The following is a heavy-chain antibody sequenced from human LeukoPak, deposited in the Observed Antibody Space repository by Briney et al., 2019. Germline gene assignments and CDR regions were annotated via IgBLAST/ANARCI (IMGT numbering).Heavy chain of an antibody. V-gene: IGHV3-23*01. Sequence: GGSLRLSCAASGFTFSTYAMTWVRQAPGKGLEWVSGISTSGDRTYYADSVKGRFTISRDNSKNTLYLQMNSLRAEDTAEYYCARSAVGTSFCTAVDYWGQGTLVTVSS. CDR3: ARSAVGTSFCTAVDY. J-gene: IGHJ4*02. CDR2: ISTSGDRT. CDR1: GFTFSTYA. D-gene: IGHD1-26*01.